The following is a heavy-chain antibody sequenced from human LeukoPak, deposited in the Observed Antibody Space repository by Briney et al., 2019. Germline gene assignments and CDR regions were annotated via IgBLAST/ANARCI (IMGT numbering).Heavy chain of an antibody. Sequence: SVKVSCKASGGTFSSYAISWVRQAPGQGLEWMGRIIPILGIANYAQKFQGRVTITADKSTSTAYMELSSLRSEDTAVYYCAREGEYYYDSSGYYHSNWFDPWGQGTLVTVSS. CDR3: AREGEYYYDSSGYYHSNWFDP. CDR2: IIPILGIA. V-gene: IGHV1-69*04. D-gene: IGHD3-22*01. J-gene: IGHJ5*02. CDR1: GGTFSSYA.